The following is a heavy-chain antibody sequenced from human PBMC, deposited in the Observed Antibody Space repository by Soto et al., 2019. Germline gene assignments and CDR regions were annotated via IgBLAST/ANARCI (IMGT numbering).Heavy chain of an antibody. CDR3: ARTMTTVTTLDY. V-gene: IGHV3-66*01. Sequence: EVQLVESGGGLVQPGGSLRLSCAASGFTVSSNYMSWVRQAPGKGLEWVSVIYSGGSTYYADSVKGRFTISRDNSKNTLYLQMNSLRAEDTAVYYCARTMTTVTTLDYWGQGTLVTVSS. D-gene: IGHD4-17*01. CDR1: GFTVSSNY. J-gene: IGHJ4*02. CDR2: IYSGGST.